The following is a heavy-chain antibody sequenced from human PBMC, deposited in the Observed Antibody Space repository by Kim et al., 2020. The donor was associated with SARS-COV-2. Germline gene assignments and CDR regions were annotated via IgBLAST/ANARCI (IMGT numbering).Heavy chain of an antibody. V-gene: IGHV3-21*01. CDR2: ISSSSSYI. D-gene: IGHD6-13*01. CDR1: GFTFSSYS. Sequence: GGSLRLSCAASGFTFSSYSMNWVRQAPGKGLEWVSSISSSSSYIYYADSVKGRFTISRDNAKNSLYLQMNSLRAEDTAVYYCARDRSSSWNGRWFDPWGQGTLVTVSS. CDR3: ARDRSSSWNGRWFDP. J-gene: IGHJ5*02.